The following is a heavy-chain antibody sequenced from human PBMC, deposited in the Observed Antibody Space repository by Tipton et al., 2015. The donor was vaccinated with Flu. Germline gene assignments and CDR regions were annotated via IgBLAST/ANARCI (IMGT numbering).Heavy chain of an antibody. V-gene: IGHV3-23*01. Sequence: SLRLSCAASGFTFSRYAMSWVRQAPGKGLEWISLISSSVGSTYYADSVKGRFTISRDNSKNTLHLQMNSLRAEDTAVYYCARRWFGELFGAFDIWGQGTMVTVSS. CDR3: ARRWFGELFGAFDI. CDR2: ISSSVGST. J-gene: IGHJ3*02. CDR1: GFTFSRYA. D-gene: IGHD3-10*01.